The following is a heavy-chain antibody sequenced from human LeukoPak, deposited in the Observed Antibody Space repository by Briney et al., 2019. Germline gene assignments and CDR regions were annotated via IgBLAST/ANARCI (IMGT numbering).Heavy chain of an antibody. CDR2: INHSGST. CDR3: ARGRRYSSGWYDI. Sequence: SETLSLTCAVYGGSFSGHYWSWIRQPPGKGLEWIGEINHSGSTNYNPSLKSRVTISVDTSKNQFSLKLSSVTAADTAVYYCARGRRYSSGWYDIWGQGTMVTVSS. D-gene: IGHD6-19*01. V-gene: IGHV4-34*01. CDR1: GGSFSGHY. J-gene: IGHJ3*02.